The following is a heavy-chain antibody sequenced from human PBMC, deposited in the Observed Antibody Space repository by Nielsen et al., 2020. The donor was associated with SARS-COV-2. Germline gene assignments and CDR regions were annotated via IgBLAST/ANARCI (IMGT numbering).Heavy chain of an antibody. CDR3: VRDDSYYGSGSYRRRGYFDL. CDR2: INSDGSST. J-gene: IGHJ2*01. Sequence: VRQAPGKGLVWVSRINSDGSSTSYADSVKGRFTISRDNAKNTLYLQMNSLRAEDTAVYYCVRDDSYYGSGSYRRRGYFDLWGRGTLVTVSS. V-gene: IGHV3-74*01. D-gene: IGHD3-10*01.